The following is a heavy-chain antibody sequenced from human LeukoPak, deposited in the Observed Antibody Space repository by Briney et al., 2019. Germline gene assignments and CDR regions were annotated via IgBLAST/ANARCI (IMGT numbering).Heavy chain of an antibody. CDR3: ATSPVGLRYFDWLDMDV. Sequence: ASVKVSCKASGYTFTSYGISWVRQAPGQGLEWMGWISAYNGNTNYAQKFQGRVTMTEDTSTDTAYMELSSLRSEDTAVYYCATSPVGLRYFDWLDMDVWGKGTTVTVSS. V-gene: IGHV1-18*01. D-gene: IGHD3-9*01. CDR1: GYTFTSYG. J-gene: IGHJ6*03. CDR2: ISAYNGNT.